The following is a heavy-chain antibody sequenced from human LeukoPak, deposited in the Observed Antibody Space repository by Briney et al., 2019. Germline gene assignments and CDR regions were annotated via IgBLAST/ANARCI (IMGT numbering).Heavy chain of an antibody. V-gene: IGHV1-18*04. Sequence: ASVKVSCKASGYTFTGYYMHWVRQAPGQGLEWMGWISAYNGNTNYAQKLQGRVTMTTDTSTSTAYMELRSLRSDDTAVYYCARDTASGDSGSYYWGQGTLVTVSS. CDR1: GYTFTGYY. CDR2: ISAYNGNT. CDR3: ARDTASGDSGSYY. J-gene: IGHJ4*02. D-gene: IGHD1-26*01.